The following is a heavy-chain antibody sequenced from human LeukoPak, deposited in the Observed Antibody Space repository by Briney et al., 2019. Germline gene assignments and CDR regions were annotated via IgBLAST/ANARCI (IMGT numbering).Heavy chain of an antibody. CDR3: ARTSQTGDY. CDR2: TYYRSTWYN. CDR1: GDSVSSNSVT. Sequence: SQTLSLTRAISGDSVSSNSVTWNWIRQSPSRGLEWLGRTYYRSTWYNDYAVSVRGRITVNPDTSKNQFSLQLNSVTPEDTAVYYCARTSQTGDYWGQGTLVTVSS. J-gene: IGHJ4*02. V-gene: IGHV6-1*01. D-gene: IGHD2-2*01.